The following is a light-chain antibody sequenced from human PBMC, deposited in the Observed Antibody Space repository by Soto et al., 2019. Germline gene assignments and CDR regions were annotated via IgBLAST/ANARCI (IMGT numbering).Light chain of an antibody. CDR2: AAS. V-gene: IGKV3-20*01. J-gene: IGKJ2*01. CDR3: HQYDKAPQT. Sequence: EIVLTQSPGTLSLSPGERATLSCRASQYMTRTYIAWYQQKPGQAPRLLIYAASNRATGIQDKFSGSGSGTDYSLTITRLEPEDSAVYYCHQYDKAPQTFGQGTKVEIK. CDR1: QYMTRTY.